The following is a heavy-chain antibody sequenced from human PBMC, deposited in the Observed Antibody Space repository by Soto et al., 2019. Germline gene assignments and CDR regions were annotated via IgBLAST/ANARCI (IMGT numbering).Heavy chain of an antibody. CDR2: INHSGST. Sequence: SETLSLTCAVYGGSFRGYYWSWIRQPPGKGLEWIGEINHSGSTNYTPSLKSQVTISVDTSKSQFSLKLSSLTAADTAVYYCARPTVVTRRYYYGMDVWGQGTTVTVSS. J-gene: IGHJ6*02. D-gene: IGHD4-17*01. CDR3: ARPTVVTRRYYYGMDV. CDR1: GGSFRGYY. V-gene: IGHV4-34*01.